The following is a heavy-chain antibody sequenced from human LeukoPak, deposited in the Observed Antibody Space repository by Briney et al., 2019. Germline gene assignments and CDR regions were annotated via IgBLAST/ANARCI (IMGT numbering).Heavy chain of an antibody. CDR2: ISRNGGST. CDR1: GFTFSSFA. D-gene: IGHD2/OR15-2a*01. CDR3: VKDLRSDFMGVLSRYLSY. J-gene: IGHJ4*02. Sequence: GGSLRLSCSASGFTFSSFAMHWVRQAPGKGLEYVAAISRNGGSTYYADSVKGRFTISRDNPKNTLYLQMSSLRAEDTAVYLCVKDLRSDFMGVLSRYLSYWGQGTLVTVSS. V-gene: IGHV3-64D*09.